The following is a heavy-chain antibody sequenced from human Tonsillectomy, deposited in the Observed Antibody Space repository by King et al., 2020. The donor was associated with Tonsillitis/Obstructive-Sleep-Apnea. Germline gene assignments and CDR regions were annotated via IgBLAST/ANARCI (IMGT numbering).Heavy chain of an antibody. Sequence: LQLQGSGPGLVKPSETLSLTCTVSGGSTTSGRYFWAWIRQPPGQGLEWIGSVYFSGNTNYSPSLKSRVTMSVDTSKNTFSLRLNSVTAADTAVYYCAGGNFKESTTRFHPWGPGTPG. D-gene: IGHD1-7*01. J-gene: IGHJ5*02. CDR1: GGSTTSGRYF. CDR3: AGGNFKESTTRFHP. V-gene: IGHV4-39*02. CDR2: VYFSGNT.